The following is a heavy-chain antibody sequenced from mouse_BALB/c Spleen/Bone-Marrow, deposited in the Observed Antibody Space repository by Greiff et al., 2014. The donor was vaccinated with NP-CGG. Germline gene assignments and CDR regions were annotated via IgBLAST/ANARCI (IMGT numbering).Heavy chain of an antibody. D-gene: IGHD1-1*01. CDR1: GYTFSSYW. CDR2: ILPGSGST. V-gene: IGHV1-9*01. CDR3: AREDYYGSSYFDY. Sequence: QVQLQQSGAELMKPGASVKISCKATGYTFSSYWIEWVKQRPGHGLEWIGEILPGSGSTIYNEKFKGKATFTADTSSNTAYMQPSSLTSEDSAVYYCAREDYYGSSYFDYWGQGTTLTVSS. J-gene: IGHJ2*01.